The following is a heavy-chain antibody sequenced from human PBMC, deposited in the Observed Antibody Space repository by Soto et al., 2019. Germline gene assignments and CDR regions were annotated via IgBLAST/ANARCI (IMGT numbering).Heavy chain of an antibody. CDR2: ISAYNGNT. J-gene: IGHJ4*02. V-gene: IGHV1-18*04. Sequence: QVQLVQSGAEVKKPGASVKVSCKASGYTFTSYGISWVRQAPGQGLEWMGWISAYNGNTNYAQKLQGRVTMTTDTSTSTAYMELRSLRADDTAVYYCARQDCSSTSCYTGTFDYWGQGTLVTVSS. D-gene: IGHD2-2*02. CDR3: ARQDCSSTSCYTGTFDY. CDR1: GYTFTSYG.